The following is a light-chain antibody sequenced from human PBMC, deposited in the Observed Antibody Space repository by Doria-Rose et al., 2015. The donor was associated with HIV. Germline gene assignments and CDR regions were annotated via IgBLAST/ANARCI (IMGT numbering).Light chain of an antibody. CDR2: AAS. J-gene: IGKJ1*01. Sequence: DIRLTQSPSSLSASVGERVTITCRASQSISNYLNWYQQKPGKGPKLLIYAASSLQSGVPSRFSGGGSGTDFTLSINNLQPEDSATYYCQQTYSTNWTGGQGKKLE. CDR1: QSISNY. CDR3: QQTYSTNWT. V-gene: IGKV1-39*01.